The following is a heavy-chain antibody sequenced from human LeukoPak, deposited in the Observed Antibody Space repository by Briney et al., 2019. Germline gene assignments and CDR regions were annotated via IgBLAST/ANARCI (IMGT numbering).Heavy chain of an antibody. CDR2: IIPIFGTA. Sequence: SVKVSCKASGGTFSSYAISWVRQAPGQGLEWMGGIIPIFGTANYAQKFQGRVTMTRDTSTSTVYMELSSLRSEDTAVYYCAGGTVTTGPDYWGQGTLVTVSS. CDR1: GGTFSSYA. D-gene: IGHD4-17*01. J-gene: IGHJ4*02. V-gene: IGHV1-69*05. CDR3: AGGTVTTGPDY.